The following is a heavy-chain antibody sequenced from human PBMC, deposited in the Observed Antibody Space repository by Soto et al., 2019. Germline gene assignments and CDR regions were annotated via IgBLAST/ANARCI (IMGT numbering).Heavy chain of an antibody. D-gene: IGHD1-20*01. CDR3: ARPPGISGASDPFDI. Sequence: GESLKISCKGSGYSFAGYWISWVRQMPGKGLDWMGVIYPGDSDTRYSPAFQGQVSISADKSIDTAYVQWSSLEASDTAMYYCARPPGISGASDPFDICGQRTMVTVS. V-gene: IGHV5-51*01. J-gene: IGHJ3*02. CDR2: IYPGDSDT. CDR1: GYSFAGYW.